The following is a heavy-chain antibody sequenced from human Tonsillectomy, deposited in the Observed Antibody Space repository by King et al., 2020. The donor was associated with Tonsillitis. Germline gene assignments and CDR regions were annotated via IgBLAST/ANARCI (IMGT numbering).Heavy chain of an antibody. Sequence: VQLQQWGTGLLKPSETLSLTCAVYGGSFSTYYWSWIRQPPGKGLEWIGEINYSGSTNYNPSLKSRVTISVDTSKDQFSLKLTSVTAADTAVYYCATEGANWFDPWGQGTLVTVTA. V-gene: IGHV4-34*01. CDR2: INYSGST. CDR1: GGSFSTYY. CDR3: ATEGANWFDP. J-gene: IGHJ5*02.